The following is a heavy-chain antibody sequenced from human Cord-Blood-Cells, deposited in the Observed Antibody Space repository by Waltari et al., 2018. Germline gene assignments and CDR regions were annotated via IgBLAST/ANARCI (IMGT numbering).Heavy chain of an antibody. CDR3: NRRDY. Sequence: EVQLVESGGGLVQPGGSLRLSCAASGFTFSDHYMDWVRQAPGKGLEWVGRTRNKAKSYTTECAASVTGRFTISRVDSKTSLYLQMSSLKTEDTAVYYCNRRDYWGQGTLVTVSS. J-gene: IGHJ4*02. CDR2: TRNKAKSYTT. V-gene: IGHV3-72*01. CDR1: GFTFSDHY.